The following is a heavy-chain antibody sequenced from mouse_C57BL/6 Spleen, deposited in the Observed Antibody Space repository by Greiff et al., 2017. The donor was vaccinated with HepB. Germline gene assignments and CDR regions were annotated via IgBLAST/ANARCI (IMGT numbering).Heavy chain of an antibody. CDR1: GYAFSSSW. J-gene: IGHJ1*03. CDR3: ARRGYYGSSYWYFDV. D-gene: IGHD1-1*01. V-gene: IGHV1-82*01. CDR2: IYPGDGDT. Sequence: VQLQQSGPELVKPGASVKISCKASGYAFSSSWMNWVKQRPGKGLEWIGRIYPGDGDTNYNGKFKGKATLTADKSSSTAYTQLSSLTSEDSAVYFCARRGYYGSSYWYFDVWGTRTTVTVSS.